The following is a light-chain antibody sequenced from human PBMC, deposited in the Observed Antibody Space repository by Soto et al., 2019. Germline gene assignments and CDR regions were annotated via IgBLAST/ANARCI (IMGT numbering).Light chain of an antibody. CDR1: QSVLYSSNNKNY. Sequence: DIVMTQSPDSLAVSLGERATINCKSSQSVLYSSNNKNYLAWYQQKPGQPPKLLIYWASTRESGVPDRFSGSGSGTDFTLTSSSLQAEDVAVYYCQQYYSTPPAFGPGTKVDIQ. J-gene: IGKJ3*01. CDR3: QQYYSTPPA. CDR2: WAS. V-gene: IGKV4-1*01.